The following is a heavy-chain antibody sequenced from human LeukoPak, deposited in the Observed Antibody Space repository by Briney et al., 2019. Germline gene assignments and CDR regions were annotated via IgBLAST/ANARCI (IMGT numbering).Heavy chain of an antibody. D-gene: IGHD4-23*01. V-gene: IGHV1-2*02. CDR1: EYTFTGYY. CDR2: INPNSGGT. CDR3: ARDYFGNSLLDY. J-gene: IGHJ4*02. Sequence: ASVKVSCKASEYTFTGYYMHWVRQAPGQGLEWMGWINPNSGGTNYAQKFHGRVTMTRDTSISTVYMDLSRLSSDDTAVYYCARDYFGNSLLDYWGQGTLVTVSS.